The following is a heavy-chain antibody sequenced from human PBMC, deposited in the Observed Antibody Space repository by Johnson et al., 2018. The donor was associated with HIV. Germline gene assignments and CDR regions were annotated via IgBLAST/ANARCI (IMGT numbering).Heavy chain of an antibody. CDR1: GFTFSSYA. J-gene: IGHJ3*02. V-gene: IGHV3-23*04. CDR2: ISGSGGST. D-gene: IGHD6-13*01. Sequence: VQLVESGGGLVQPGGSLRLSCAASGFTFSSYAMSSVRQAPGKGLAWVPAISGSGGSTCYAASVQGRFTISRDNSKNTLYLQMNSLRAGETAVYYCARGGAAAGGAFDIWGQGTMVTVSS. CDR3: ARGGAAAGGAFDI.